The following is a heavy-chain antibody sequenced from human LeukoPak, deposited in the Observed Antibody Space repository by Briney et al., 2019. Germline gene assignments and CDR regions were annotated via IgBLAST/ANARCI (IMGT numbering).Heavy chain of an antibody. CDR1: GFIVSSNY. CDR3: AKGTRIVVVTAALDY. J-gene: IGHJ4*02. V-gene: IGHV3-53*01. Sequence: GGSLRLSCAVSGFIVSSNYMSWVRQAPGKGLEWVSVIYTGESASYADSVKGRFSISRDISENTLYLQMDSLRAGDTAVYYCAKGTRIVVVTAALDYWGQGTLVTVSS. D-gene: IGHD2-21*02. CDR2: IYTGESA.